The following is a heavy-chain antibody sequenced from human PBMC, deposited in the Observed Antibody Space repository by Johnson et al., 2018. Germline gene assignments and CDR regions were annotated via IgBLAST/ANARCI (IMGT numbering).Heavy chain of an antibody. CDR1: GVSMRITSW. J-gene: IGHJ6*04. V-gene: IGHV4-4*02. D-gene: IGHD2-8*01. CDR2: VSDSGNT. CDR3: ARDQFTNSPPGEYMDV. Sequence: QLQESGPGLVKPSGTMSLTCTVSGVSMRITSWWSWVRQSPEKGLECIGRVSDSGNTHYNPSLESRVTISVDRSKNQFSLKLTSVTAADTAVYYCARDQFTNSPPGEYMDVWGKGTTVTVSS.